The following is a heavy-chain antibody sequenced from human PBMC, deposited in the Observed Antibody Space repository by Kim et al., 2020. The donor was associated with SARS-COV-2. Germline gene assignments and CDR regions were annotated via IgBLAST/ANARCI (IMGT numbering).Heavy chain of an antibody. CDR2: IYYSGST. CDR1: GGSISSSSYY. CDR3: ASGYSGSYPLDV. Sequence: SETLSLTCTVSGGSISSSSYYWGWIRQPPGKGLEWIGSIYYSGSTYYNPSLKSRVTISVDTSKNQFSLKLSSVTAADTAVYYCASGYSGSYPLDVWGQGTTVTVSS. J-gene: IGHJ6*02. V-gene: IGHV4-39*01. D-gene: IGHD3-10*01.